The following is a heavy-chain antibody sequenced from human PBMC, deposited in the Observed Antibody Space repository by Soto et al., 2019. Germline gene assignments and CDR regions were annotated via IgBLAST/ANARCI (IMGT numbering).Heavy chain of an antibody. V-gene: IGHV3-23*01. J-gene: IGHJ4*02. CDR3: AKGRGGSGSRTPRVDF. Sequence: EVQLLESGGGLVQPGGSLRLSCAASGFTFNNYAMTWVRQAPGKGLEWVSAISGGGDTTSYADSVKGRFTVSRDGSKNTLYLQMSSRRAEDTALYYGAKGRGGSGSRTPRVDFWGQGTLVTVSS. CDR1: GFTFNNYA. D-gene: IGHD3-10*01. CDR2: ISGGGDTT.